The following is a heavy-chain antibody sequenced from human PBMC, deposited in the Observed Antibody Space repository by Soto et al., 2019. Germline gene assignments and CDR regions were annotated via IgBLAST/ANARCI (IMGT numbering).Heavy chain of an antibody. D-gene: IGHD5-18*01. CDR2: ISPGSNYT. J-gene: IGHJ4*02. CDR1: GFSFSDYC. V-gene: IGHV3-11*06. CDR3: SRDGGYDAHSDL. Sequence: GGSLRLSCAASGFSFSDYCMSWIRQAPGKGLEFISDISPGSNYTKYADSVKGRFTISRDNARNSVYLQMNSLRVEDTAVYYCSRDGGYDAHSDLWGRGARVTVSS.